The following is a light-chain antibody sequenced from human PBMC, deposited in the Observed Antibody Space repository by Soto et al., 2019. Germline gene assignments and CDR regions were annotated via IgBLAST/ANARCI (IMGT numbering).Light chain of an antibody. J-gene: IGLJ6*01. CDR1: SIDVDDY. CDR3: CAQVGSSTYV. CDR2: DVT. V-gene: IGLV2-11*01. Sequence: QSALTQPRSVSGSPGQSVTISCSGTSIDVDDYVSWYQQHPGKAPKVIIYDVTERPSGVPDRFSGSKSGNAASLTVSGLQAEDEADYYCCAQVGSSTYVFGSGTKVTVL.